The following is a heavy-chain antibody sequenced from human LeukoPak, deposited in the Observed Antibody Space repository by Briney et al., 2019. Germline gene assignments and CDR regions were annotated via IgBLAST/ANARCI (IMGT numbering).Heavy chain of an antibody. CDR2: ISGSGGST. V-gene: IGHV3-23*01. J-gene: IGHJ4*02. Sequence: GGSLRLSCAASGFTFSSYGMSWVRQAPGKGLEWVSAISGSGGSTYYADSVEGRFTISRDNSKNTLYLQMNSLRAEDTAVYYCAKNLYYDILTGYYNFAPFFDYWGQGTLVTVSS. CDR3: AKNLYYDILTGYYNFAPFFDY. CDR1: GFTFSSYG. D-gene: IGHD3-9*01.